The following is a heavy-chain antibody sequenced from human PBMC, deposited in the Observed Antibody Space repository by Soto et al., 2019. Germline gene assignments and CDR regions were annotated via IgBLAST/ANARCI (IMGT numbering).Heavy chain of an antibody. J-gene: IGHJ5*02. CDR1: GGTFSSYT. Sequence: ASVKVSCKASGGTFSSYTISWVRQAPGQGLEWMGRIIPILGIANYAQKFQGRVTITADKSTSTAYMELSSLRSEDTAVYYCALHWTGTPDWFDPWGQGTLVTVSS. CDR2: IIPILGIA. CDR3: ALHWTGTPDWFDP. D-gene: IGHD1-1*01. V-gene: IGHV1-69*02.